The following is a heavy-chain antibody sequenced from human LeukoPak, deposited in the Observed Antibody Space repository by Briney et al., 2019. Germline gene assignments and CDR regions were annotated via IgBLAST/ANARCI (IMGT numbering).Heavy chain of an antibody. CDR2: IWYDGSDK. CDR1: GFRFGGYG. CDR3: ARAYSSGSGVETFDI. Sequence: GGPLRLSCAASGFRFGGYGMHWVRQAPGEGVEWVIVIWYDGSDKYYGDSVKGRFSVSRDNSENRLYLQMNGLRAEDTAVYYCARAYSSGSGVETFDIWGQGTMVTVSS. J-gene: IGHJ3*02. V-gene: IGHV3-33*01. D-gene: IGHD6-19*01.